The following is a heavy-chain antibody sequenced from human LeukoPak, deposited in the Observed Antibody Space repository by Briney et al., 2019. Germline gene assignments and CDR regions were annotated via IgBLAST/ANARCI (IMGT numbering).Heavy chain of an antibody. CDR3: ARGYYYDSSGYYGLFF. CDR1: GFTFSSYS. V-gene: IGHV3-21*01. CDR2: ISSSSSYI. J-gene: IGHJ4*02. Sequence: GGSLRLSCAASGFTFSSYSMNWVRQAPGKGLEWVSSISSSSSYIYYADSVKGRFTISRDNAKNSLYLQMNSLRAEDTAVYYCARGYYYDSSGYYGLFFWGQGTLVTVSS. D-gene: IGHD3-22*01.